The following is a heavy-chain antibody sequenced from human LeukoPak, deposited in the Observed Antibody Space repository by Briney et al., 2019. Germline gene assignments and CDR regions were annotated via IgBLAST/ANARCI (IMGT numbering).Heavy chain of an antibody. V-gene: IGHV3-30*02. CDR1: GFSFSTYG. D-gene: IGHD3-22*01. J-gene: IGHJ6*03. CDR3: AKDGDSTGYYSSYYNHMDV. Sequence: GGSLRLSCAASGFSFSTYGFHWVRQAPGKGLEWVTFIRFDGGKKNYADSVKGRSAISRDNSKNTVYLQMNSLRAEDTAIYYCAKDGDSTGYYSSYYNHMDVWGKGTSVTISS. CDR2: IRFDGGKK.